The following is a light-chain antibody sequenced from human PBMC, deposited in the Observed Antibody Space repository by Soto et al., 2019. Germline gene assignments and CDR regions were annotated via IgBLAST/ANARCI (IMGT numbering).Light chain of an antibody. J-gene: IGKJ2*01. Sequence: EIVLTQSPGTLSLSPGERATLSCRASQSVSSSYFAWYQQRPGRAPMLLIYATSIRATGVPDRFSGSGSGTDFTLTISRLEPEDFAVYYCHHYGSSPSYIFGPGAKLEI. CDR3: HHYGSSPSYI. V-gene: IGKV3-20*01. CDR1: QSVSSSY. CDR2: ATS.